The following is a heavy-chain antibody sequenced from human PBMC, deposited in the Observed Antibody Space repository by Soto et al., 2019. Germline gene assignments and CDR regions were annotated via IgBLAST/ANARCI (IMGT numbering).Heavy chain of an antibody. CDR3: AIQSLEGAARPKVLAY. CDR2: IYYSGST. Sequence: SETLSLTCTVSGGSISSGGYYWSWIRQHPGKGLEWIGYIYYSGSTYYNPSLKSRVTISVDTSKNQFSLKLSSVTAADTAVYYCAIQSLEGAARPKVLAYWRQGTLVTVSS. CDR1: GGSISSGGYY. V-gene: IGHV4-31*03. J-gene: IGHJ4*02. D-gene: IGHD6-6*01.